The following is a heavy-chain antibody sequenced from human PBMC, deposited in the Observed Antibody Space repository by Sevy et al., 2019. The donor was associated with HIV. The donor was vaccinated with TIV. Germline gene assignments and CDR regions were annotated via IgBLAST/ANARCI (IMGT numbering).Heavy chain of an antibody. CDR3: VKDTHFDFWSGYNNWFDP. D-gene: IGHD3-3*01. CDR1: GFSFDDFA. V-gene: IGHV3-9*01. CDR2: ISWDSGRM. Sequence: GGYLRLSCVASGFSFDDFAMHWVRQAPGKGLEWVSGISWDSGRMGYADSVKGRFTFSRDNAKNSLYMEMNGLRVEDTALYYCVKDTHFDFWSGYNNWFDPWGQGSQVTVSS. J-gene: IGHJ5*02.